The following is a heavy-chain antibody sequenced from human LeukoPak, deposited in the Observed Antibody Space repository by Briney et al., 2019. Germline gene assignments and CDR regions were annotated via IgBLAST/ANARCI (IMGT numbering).Heavy chain of an antibody. CDR3: ARSTFGGVIAYDAFDI. Sequence: SSETLSLTCTVSGGSISPFYWNWIRQPPGKGLEWIGEINHSGSTNYNPSLKSRVTISVDTSKNQFPLKLSSVTAADTAVYYCARSTFGGVIAYDAFDIWGQGTMVTVSS. CDR1: GGSISPFY. V-gene: IGHV4-34*01. CDR2: INHSGST. D-gene: IGHD3-16*02. J-gene: IGHJ3*02.